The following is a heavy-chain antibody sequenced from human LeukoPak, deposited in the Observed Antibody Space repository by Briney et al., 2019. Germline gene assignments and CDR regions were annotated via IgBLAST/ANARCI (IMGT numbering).Heavy chain of an antibody. D-gene: IGHD2-2*01. CDR3: AKDRCSGTSCQFDY. CDR1: GFTFSSYA. Sequence: GGSLRLSCAASGFTFSSYAMNWVRQAPGKGLEWVSVISGRGGSTYYADSVKGRFTISRDNSKNTLYLQMNSLRVEDTAVYYCAKDRCSGTSCQFDYWGQGTLVTVSS. J-gene: IGHJ4*02. V-gene: IGHV3-23*01. CDR2: ISGRGGST.